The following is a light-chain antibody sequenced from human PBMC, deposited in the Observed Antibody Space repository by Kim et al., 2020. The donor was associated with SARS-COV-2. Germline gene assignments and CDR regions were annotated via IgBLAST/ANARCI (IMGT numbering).Light chain of an antibody. V-gene: IGKV1-39*01. CDR3: QQTYTTPYT. J-gene: IGKJ2*01. CDR2: AAS. CDR1: QSISNY. Sequence: DIQMTQSPSSLSASVGDRVTMTCRANQSISNYLNWYQQKPGKDPKVLIYAASSLQSGVPSRFSGSGSGTDFTFTISSLQPEDFATYYCQQTYTTPYTFGQGTKLEI.